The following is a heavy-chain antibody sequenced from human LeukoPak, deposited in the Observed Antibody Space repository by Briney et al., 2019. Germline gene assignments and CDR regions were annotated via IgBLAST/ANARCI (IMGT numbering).Heavy chain of an antibody. CDR2: IYTSGST. D-gene: IGHD6-19*01. Sequence: SETLSLTCAVYGGSFSDYYWSWIRQPAGKGLEWIGRIYTSGSTNYNPSLKSRVTMSVDTSKNQFSLKLSSVTAADTAVYYCARDGPQSHKSIAVAVYNWFDPWGQGTLVTVSS. CDR1: GGSFSDYY. J-gene: IGHJ5*02. V-gene: IGHV4-4*07. CDR3: ARDGPQSHKSIAVAVYNWFDP.